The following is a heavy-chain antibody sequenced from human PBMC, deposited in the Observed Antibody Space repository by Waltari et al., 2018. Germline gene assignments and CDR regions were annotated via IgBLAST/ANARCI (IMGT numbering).Heavy chain of an antibody. V-gene: IGHV4-4*07. J-gene: IGHJ6*03. Sequence: QVHLQESGPGRLKPSETLSLTSPVSGGFVNHLYLSWIRRPAGKGLEWIGRVFSSGSTNYNSSIKSRVTMSVDTSKNQIYLKLTSVTAADTGIYYCARGRGLQGFNFYYDMDVWGKGSAVTVSS. CDR2: VFSSGST. CDR3: ARGRGLQGFNFYYDMDV. CDR1: GGFVNHLY. D-gene: IGHD4-4*01.